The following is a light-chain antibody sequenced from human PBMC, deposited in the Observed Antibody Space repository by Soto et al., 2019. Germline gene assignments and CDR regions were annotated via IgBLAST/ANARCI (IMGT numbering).Light chain of an antibody. CDR1: QSVSSSY. CDR3: QQYGSSIT. J-gene: IGKJ5*01. V-gene: IGKV3-20*01. CDR2: CAS. Sequence: IVLTQSPGTLSLSPGERATLSCLASQSVSSSYLAWYQQKPGQAPRLLIYCASSRAAGTPDRFSGSGCGTVFTLTISRLEPEDFAVYYCQQYGSSITFGQGTRLEIK.